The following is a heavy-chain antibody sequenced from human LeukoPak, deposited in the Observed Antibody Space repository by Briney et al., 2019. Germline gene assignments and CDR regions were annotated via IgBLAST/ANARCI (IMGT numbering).Heavy chain of an antibody. J-gene: IGHJ4*02. V-gene: IGHV3-30-3*01. CDR2: ISYDGSNK. CDR1: GFTFSSYA. CDR3: ARDGGAAAEAHFDY. D-gene: IGHD6-13*01. Sequence: PGRSLRLSCAASGFTFSSYAMHWVRQAPGKGLEWVAVISYDGSNKYYADSVKGRFTISRDNSKNTLYLQMNSLRAEDTAVYYCARDGGAAAEAHFDYWGQGTLVTVSS.